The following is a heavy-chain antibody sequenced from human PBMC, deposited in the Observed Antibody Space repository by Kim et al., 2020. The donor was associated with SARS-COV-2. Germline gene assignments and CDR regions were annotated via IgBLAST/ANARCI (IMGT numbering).Heavy chain of an antibody. Sequence: NPSLTSRVTISVDTSKNQFSLKLSSVTAADTAVYYCAVRSLVVAAHFDYWGQGTLVTVSS. D-gene: IGHD2-15*01. J-gene: IGHJ4*02. V-gene: IGHV4-31*02. CDR3: AVRSLVVAAHFDY.